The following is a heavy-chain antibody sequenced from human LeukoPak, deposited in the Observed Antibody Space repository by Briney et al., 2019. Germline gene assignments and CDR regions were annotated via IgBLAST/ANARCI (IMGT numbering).Heavy chain of an antibody. V-gene: IGHV3-23*01. J-gene: IGHJ4*02. CDR3: AKDPSNGSGSYWFDY. Sequence: PGGSLRLSCAASGFTFSSYAMSWVRQAPGKGLEWVSAISGSGGSTYYADSVKGRFTISRDNSKNTLYLQMNSLRAEDTAVYYCAKDPSNGSGSYWFDYWGQGTLVTVSS. D-gene: IGHD3-10*01. CDR1: GFTFSSYA. CDR2: ISGSGGST.